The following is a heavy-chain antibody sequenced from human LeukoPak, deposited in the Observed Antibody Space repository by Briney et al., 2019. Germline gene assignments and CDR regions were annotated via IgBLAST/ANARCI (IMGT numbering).Heavy chain of an antibody. V-gene: IGHV1-69*02. Sequence: ASVKVSCKASGGTFSSYIISGVRQAPGQGLGWMGRIIPILGIANYAQKFQSRVTITADKSTSTAYMELSSLRSEDTAVYYCARVTYYYDSGEDNWFDPWGQGTLVTVSS. D-gene: IGHD3-22*01. CDR2: IIPILGIA. CDR1: GGTFSSYI. J-gene: IGHJ5*02. CDR3: ARVTYYYDSGEDNWFDP.